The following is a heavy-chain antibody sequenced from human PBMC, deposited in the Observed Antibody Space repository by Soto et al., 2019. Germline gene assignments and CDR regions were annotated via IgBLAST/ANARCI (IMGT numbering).Heavy chain of an antibody. CDR2: ISYDGTYR. D-gene: IGHD1-26*01. Sequence: GGSLRLSCAASGFTFSNIAMHWVRQAPGKGLEWVAAISYDGTYRPYADFARGRFTISRDNSQKTLYLQMNSLRPEDTALYYCATDRALGATLGAIDFWGQGTLVTVSS. V-gene: IGHV3-30-3*01. J-gene: IGHJ4*02. CDR3: ATDRALGATLGAIDF. CDR1: GFTFSNIA.